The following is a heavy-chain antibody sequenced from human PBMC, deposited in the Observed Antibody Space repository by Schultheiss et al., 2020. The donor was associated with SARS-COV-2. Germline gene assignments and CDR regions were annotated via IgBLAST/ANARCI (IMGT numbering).Heavy chain of an antibody. J-gene: IGHJ4*02. CDR3: AKSIVGATFRYFDY. Sequence: GGSLRLSCAASGFTFSSYSMNWVRQAPGKGLEWVSSISSDGSKTSYADSVKGRFTISRDNSKNTLYLQVNSLRAEDTAVYYCAKSIVGATFRYFDYWGQGTLVTVSS. D-gene: IGHD1-26*01. CDR2: ISSDGSKT. CDR1: GFTFSSYS. V-gene: IGHV3-21*04.